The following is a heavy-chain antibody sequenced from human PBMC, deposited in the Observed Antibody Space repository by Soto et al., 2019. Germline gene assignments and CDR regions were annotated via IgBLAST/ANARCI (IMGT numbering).Heavy chain of an antibody. CDR2: IYHSGST. Sequence: TLSLTCAVSGGSISSGGYSWSWIQQPPGKGLEWIGYIYHSGSTYYNPSLKSRVTISVDRSKNQFSLKLSSVTAADTAVYYCARGGYYDSSGAVFDYWGQGTLVTVSS. D-gene: IGHD3-22*01. V-gene: IGHV4-30-2*01. CDR1: GGSISSGGYS. J-gene: IGHJ4*02. CDR3: ARGGYYDSSGAVFDY.